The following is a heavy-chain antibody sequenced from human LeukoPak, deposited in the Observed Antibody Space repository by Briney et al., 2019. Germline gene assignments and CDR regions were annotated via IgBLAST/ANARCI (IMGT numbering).Heavy chain of an antibody. Sequence: NPSGTLSLTCAVSGGSISSSNWWSWVRQPPGKGLEWIGEIYHSGSTNYNPSLKSRVTISVDKSKNQFSLKLSSVTAADTAVYYCARQGYSSGWYGPSVAFDIWGQGTMVTVSS. J-gene: IGHJ3*02. D-gene: IGHD6-19*01. CDR3: ARQGYSSGWYGPSVAFDI. CDR2: IYHSGST. V-gene: IGHV4-4*02. CDR1: GGSISSSNW.